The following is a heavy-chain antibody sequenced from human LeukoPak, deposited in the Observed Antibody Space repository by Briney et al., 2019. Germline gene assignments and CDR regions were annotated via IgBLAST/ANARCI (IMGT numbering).Heavy chain of an antibody. CDR2: IYYRGST. D-gene: IGHD6-13*01. CDR1: GGSISSSTYY. CDR3: ARVGTRGFFDY. Sequence: SETLSLTCTVSGGSISSSTYYWGWIRQPPGKGLEWIGNIYYRGSTYYNPSLKSRVTISVDTSKNQFSLKLSSVTAADTAVYYCARVGTRGFFDYWGQGTLVTVSS. V-gene: IGHV4-39*07. J-gene: IGHJ4*02.